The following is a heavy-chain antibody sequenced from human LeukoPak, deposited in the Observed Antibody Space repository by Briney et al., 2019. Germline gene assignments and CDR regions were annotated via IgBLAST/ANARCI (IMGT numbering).Heavy chain of an antibody. J-gene: IGHJ3*02. CDR1: GFTFSSYA. CDR2: ISGSGGST. V-gene: IGHV3-23*01. D-gene: IGHD2-21*02. Sequence: GGSLRLSCAASGFTFSSYAMSWVRQARGEGLEWVSAISGSGGSTYYADSVKGRFTISRDNSKNTLYLQMNSLRAEDTAVYYCARGPTRGAYCGGDCPNDAFDIWGQGTMVTVSS. CDR3: ARGPTRGAYCGGDCPNDAFDI.